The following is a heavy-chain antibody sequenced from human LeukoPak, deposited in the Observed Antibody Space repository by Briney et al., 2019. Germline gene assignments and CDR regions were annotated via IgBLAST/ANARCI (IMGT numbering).Heavy chain of an antibody. CDR1: GFTFGSYA. D-gene: IGHD6-6*01. V-gene: IGHV3-21*01. Sequence: PGGSLRLSCAASGFTFGSYAMSWVRQAPGKGLEWVSSISRSSSYIYYADSLKGRFTITRDNAKISLFLQMNSLRAEDTAVYYCARAAQSRSTKDYYYMDVWGKGTTVTVSS. CDR2: ISRSSSYI. J-gene: IGHJ6*03. CDR3: ARAAQSRSTKDYYYMDV.